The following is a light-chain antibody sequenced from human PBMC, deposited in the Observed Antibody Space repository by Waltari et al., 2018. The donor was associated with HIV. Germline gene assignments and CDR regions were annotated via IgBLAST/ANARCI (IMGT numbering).Light chain of an antibody. J-gene: IGKJ3*01. V-gene: IGKV1-27*01. CDR2: DAS. CDR1: RGISDS. Sequence: DIQMTQSPSSLSASVGDKVTITCRASRGISDSLAWYQQKPGKFPKRLIYDASTLQSGVPSRFSGSGSGTDFTLTITSLQPEDAATYFCQKYNNAPHTFGPGTTVDLK. CDR3: QKYNNAPHT.